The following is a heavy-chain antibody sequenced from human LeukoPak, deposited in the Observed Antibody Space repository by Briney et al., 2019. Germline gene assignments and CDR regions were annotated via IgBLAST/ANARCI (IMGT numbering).Heavy chain of an antibody. CDR3: ARGQYSGRGGYFDY. Sequence: GGSLRLSCAASGFTVSNSYMSWVRQAPGKGLEWVSIIYGGGTTYYGDSVKGRFTISRHNSNNTLYTQMNSLRAEDTAVYYCARGQYSGRGGYFDYWGQGTLVTVSS. CDR1: GFTVSNSY. D-gene: IGHD3-10*01. V-gene: IGHV3-53*01. CDR2: IYGGGTT. J-gene: IGHJ4*02.